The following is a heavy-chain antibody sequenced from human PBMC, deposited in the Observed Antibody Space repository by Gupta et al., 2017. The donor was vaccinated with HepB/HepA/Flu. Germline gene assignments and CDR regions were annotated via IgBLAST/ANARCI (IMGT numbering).Heavy chain of an antibody. CDR3: ARVKRRDRAWVAAQDYYYMDV. V-gene: IGHV1-69*01. D-gene: IGHD2-15*01. CDR1: GGTFSSYA. J-gene: IGHJ6*03. Sequence: QVQLVQSGAEVKKPGSSVKVSCKASGGTFSSYAISWVRQAPGQGLEWMGGIIPIFGTANYAQKFQGRVTITADESTSTAYMELSSLRSEDTAVYYCARVKRRDRAWVAAQDYYYMDVWGKGTTVTVSS. CDR2: IIPIFGTA.